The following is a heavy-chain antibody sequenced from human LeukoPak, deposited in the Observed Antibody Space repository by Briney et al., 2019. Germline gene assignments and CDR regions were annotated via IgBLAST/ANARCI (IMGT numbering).Heavy chain of an antibody. Sequence: SETLSLTCAVYGGSFSGYYWSWIRQPPGKGLEWIGEINHSGSTNYNPSLKSRVTISVDTSKNQFSLKLSSVTASDTAVYYCARVTYYFDYWGQGTLVTVSS. CDR2: INHSGST. CDR3: ARVTYYFDY. V-gene: IGHV4-34*01. J-gene: IGHJ4*02. CDR1: GGSFSGYY.